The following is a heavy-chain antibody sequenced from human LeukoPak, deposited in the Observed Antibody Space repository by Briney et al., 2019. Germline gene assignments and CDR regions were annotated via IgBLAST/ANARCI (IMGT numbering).Heavy chain of an antibody. Sequence: LSGGSLRLSCAASGFTFSSHAMSWVRQTPGKGLEWVSGISGSGGSTYYADSVKGRFTISRDNSKNTLYLQMNSLRAEDTAVYYCAKEHDFWSGYYTSLDYWGQGTLVTVSS. CDR2: ISGSGGST. CDR1: GFTFSSHA. CDR3: AKEHDFWSGYYTSLDY. D-gene: IGHD3-3*01. J-gene: IGHJ4*02. V-gene: IGHV3-23*01.